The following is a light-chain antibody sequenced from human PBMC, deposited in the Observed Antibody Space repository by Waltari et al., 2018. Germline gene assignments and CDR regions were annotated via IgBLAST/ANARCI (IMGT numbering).Light chain of an antibody. J-gene: IGKJ1*01. CDR3: QQYDNWLGT. CDR1: QSIRST. V-gene: IGKV3-15*01. CDR2: GAP. Sequence: EIVMTQSPATLSVFPGDRATLSCRASQSIRSTLAWYHHKPGQAPSLLIYGAPTRPTGSPARCSGSGSATEFTLTISSLQSEDFAVYFCQQYDNWLGTFGQGTKVEIK.